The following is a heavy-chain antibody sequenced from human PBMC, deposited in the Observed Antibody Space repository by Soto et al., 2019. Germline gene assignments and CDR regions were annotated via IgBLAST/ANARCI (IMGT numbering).Heavy chain of an antibody. V-gene: IGHV3-48*02. CDR3: ARGNY. Sequence: EVQLVESGGGLVQPGGSLRLSCAASGFIFRSNSMTWVRQAPGKGLEWISYISNTGTIMYYADSVKGRFTVSRDNAKDSLYLQMHSLRDDVTAVYYCARGNYLGQGTLVTVSS. CDR2: ISNTGTIM. J-gene: IGHJ4*02. CDR1: GFIFRSNS.